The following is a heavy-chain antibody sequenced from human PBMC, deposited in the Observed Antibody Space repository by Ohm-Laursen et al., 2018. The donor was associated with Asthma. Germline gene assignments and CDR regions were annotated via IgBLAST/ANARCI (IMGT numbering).Heavy chain of an antibody. Sequence: SLRLSCAASGFTFDDYAMHWVRQSPGKGLEWVSGISWNSGSINYADSVKGRFTISRDNAKNSLFLQMNSLRPEDTALYYCAKDIISEGNAFDLWGQGTMVTVSS. CDR1: GFTFDDYA. CDR2: ISWNSGSI. D-gene: IGHD3-10*01. CDR3: AKDIISEGNAFDL. V-gene: IGHV3-9*01. J-gene: IGHJ3*01.